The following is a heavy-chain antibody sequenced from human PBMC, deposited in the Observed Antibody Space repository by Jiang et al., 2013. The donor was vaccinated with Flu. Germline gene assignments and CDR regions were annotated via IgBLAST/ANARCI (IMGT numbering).Heavy chain of an antibody. CDR1: GFTFNNYV. CDR3: AKDDRVWFGELRYSYHYYGMDV. D-gene: IGHD3-10*01. Sequence: VQLLESGGGLVQPGGSLRLSRAASGFTFNNYVMSWVRQAPGKGLEWVSAISGSGGSTYYADSVKGRFTISRDNSKNTLYLQMNSLRAEDTAVYYCAKDDRVWFGELRYSYHYYGMDVWGQGTTVTVSS. V-gene: IGHV3-23*01. CDR2: ISGSGGST. J-gene: IGHJ6*02.